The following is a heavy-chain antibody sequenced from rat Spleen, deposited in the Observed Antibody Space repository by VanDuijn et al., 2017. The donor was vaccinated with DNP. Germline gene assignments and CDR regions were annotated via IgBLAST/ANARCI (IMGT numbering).Heavy chain of an antibody. D-gene: IGHD4-2*01. CDR1: GYSITNNY. J-gene: IGHJ3*01. CDR2: INFSGRT. Sequence: EVQLQESGPGLVKPSQSLSLTCSVTGYSITNNYWAWIRKFPGNKMEWIGYINFSGRTGYNPSLKSRISITRDTSKNQFFLQLNSVTTDDTATYYCARGGAGIWFAYWGQGTLVTVSS. V-gene: IGHV3-1*01. CDR3: ARGGAGIWFAY.